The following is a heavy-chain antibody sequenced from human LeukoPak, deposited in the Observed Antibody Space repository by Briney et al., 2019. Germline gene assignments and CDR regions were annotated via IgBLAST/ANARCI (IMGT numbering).Heavy chain of an antibody. CDR3: ARALYYGSTTQSFDP. J-gene: IGHJ5*02. CDR1: GGTFSSYA. D-gene: IGHD3-10*01. Sequence: ASVTVSCKASGGTFSSYAISWVRQAPGQGLEWMGGIIPIFGTANYAQKFQGRVTITTDESTSTAYMELSSLRSEDTAVYYCARALYYGSTTQSFDPWGQGTLVTVSS. V-gene: IGHV1-69*05. CDR2: IIPIFGTA.